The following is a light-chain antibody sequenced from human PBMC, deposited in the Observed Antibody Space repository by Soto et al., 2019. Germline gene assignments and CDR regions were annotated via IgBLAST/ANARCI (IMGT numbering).Light chain of an antibody. CDR3: QHYGSSLWT. V-gene: IGKV3-20*01. CDR1: ESARGTN. J-gene: IGKJ1*01. CDR2: GVS. Sequence: EIVLTQSPGTLSLSPGARATLPCRASESARGTNLVWYQQKPGQAPRRLIYGVSNRATGTPDRFSGSGSGTDFSLTISSLEPEDFAVYYCQHYGSSLWTFGQGTKVEIK.